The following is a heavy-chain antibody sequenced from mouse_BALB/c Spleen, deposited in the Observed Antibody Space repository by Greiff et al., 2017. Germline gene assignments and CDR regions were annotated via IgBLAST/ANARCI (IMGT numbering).Heavy chain of an antibody. CDR2: ISSGSSTI. Sequence: EVKVVESGGGLVQPGGSRKLSCAASGFTFSSFGMHWVRQAPEKGLEWVAYISSGSSTIYYADTVKGRFTISRDNPKNTLFLQMTSLRSEDTAMYYCARSGYRYDDGYAMDYWGQGTSVTVSS. CDR1: GFTFSSFG. D-gene: IGHD2-14*01. J-gene: IGHJ4*01. CDR3: ARSGYRYDDGYAMDY. V-gene: IGHV5-17*02.